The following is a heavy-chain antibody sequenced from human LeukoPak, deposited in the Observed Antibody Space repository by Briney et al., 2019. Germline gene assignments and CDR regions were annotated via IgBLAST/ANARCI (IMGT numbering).Heavy chain of an antibody. CDR1: GFTFSSYA. V-gene: IGHV3-23*01. CDR2: ISCSCGST. CDR3: ATGPGFGELLFHY. D-gene: IGHD3-10*01. J-gene: IGHJ4*02. Sequence: GGSLRLSWAASGFTFSSYAMSWVRQAPGKGLEGVSAISCSCGSTYYADSVKGRFTISRDNSKHTLSLPMNSLRAEHTAVYHCATGPGFGELLFHYWGQGTLVPVSS.